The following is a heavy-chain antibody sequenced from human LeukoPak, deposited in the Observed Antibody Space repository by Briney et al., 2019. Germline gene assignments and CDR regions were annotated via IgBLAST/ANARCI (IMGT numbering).Heavy chain of an antibody. J-gene: IGHJ6*03. CDR3: AKGMYTIFGVVYYYYYYMDV. Sequence: PGGSLRLSCEASGFTFSSYAMSWVRQAPGKGLEWVSAISGSGGSTYYAVSVKGRFTISRDNSKNTLYLQMNSLRAEDTAVYYCAKGMYTIFGVVYYYYYYMDVWGKGTTVTVSS. CDR1: GFTFSSYA. D-gene: IGHD3-3*01. CDR2: ISGSGGST. V-gene: IGHV3-23*01.